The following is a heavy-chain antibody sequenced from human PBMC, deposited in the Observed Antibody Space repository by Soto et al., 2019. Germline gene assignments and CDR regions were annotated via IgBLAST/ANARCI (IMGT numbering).Heavy chain of an antibody. Sequence: QVQLVQSGAEVKKPGSSLKVSCKSSGGTFSTYTLAWVRQAPGQGLEWVGGIIPIFGTANYPQKFKGRVTITADESTSTAYMELSSLRSEDTAVYYCARSQDMSGYWNSCIDPWGPGTRVMGSS. V-gene: IGHV1-69*01. CDR2: IIPIFGTA. J-gene: IGHJ5*02. CDR3: ARSQDMSGYWNSCIDP. CDR1: GGTFSTYT. D-gene: IGHD3-3*01.